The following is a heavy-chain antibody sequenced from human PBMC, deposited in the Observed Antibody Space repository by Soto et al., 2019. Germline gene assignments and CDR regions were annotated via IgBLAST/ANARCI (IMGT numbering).Heavy chain of an antibody. CDR2: INPSGGGT. D-gene: IGHD2-2*01. Sequence: ASVKVSCKASGYTFSDYYMHWVRQAPGQGLEWMGRINPSGGGTDYALNFQGWVTMTRDTSISTAYMELRRLKSDDTAVYYCARGGQLSVYYDMEGWGKGTKVTVSS. CDR1: GYTFSDYY. J-gene: IGHJ6*04. V-gene: IGHV1-2*04. CDR3: ARGGQLSVYYDMEG.